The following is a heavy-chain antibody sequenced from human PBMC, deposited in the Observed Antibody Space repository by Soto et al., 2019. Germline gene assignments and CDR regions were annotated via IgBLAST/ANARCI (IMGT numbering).Heavy chain of an antibody. J-gene: IGHJ1*01. Sequence: QVQLVESGGGVVQPGTSLRLSCVGSGFTFRSYVIHWVRQAPGKGLEWVALTSYDGSNKDYGDSVKGRFTISSDNSRNTVDLQMDSLRREDTAIYYCARWGTTGGLDVWGQGTLVSISS. D-gene: IGHD3-16*01. V-gene: IGHV3-33*05. CDR2: TSYDGSNK. CDR3: ARWGTTGGLDV. CDR1: GFTFRSYV.